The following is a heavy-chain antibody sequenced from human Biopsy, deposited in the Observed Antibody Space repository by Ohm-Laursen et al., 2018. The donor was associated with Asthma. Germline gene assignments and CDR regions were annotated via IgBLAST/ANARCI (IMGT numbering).Heavy chain of an antibody. D-gene: IGHD1-26*01. CDR2: ISFDGSNK. J-gene: IGHJ4*02. CDR3: AKDVFPGWELRRGPDY. Sequence: SLRLSCAAPGFTFSNYGMHWVRQAPGKGLDWVAVISFDGSNKNYTDSVKGRFTISRDNSRNTLHLQTNSLRAEDTAVYYCAKDVFPGWELRRGPDYWGQGTLVTVSS. CDR1: GFTFSNYG. V-gene: IGHV3-30*18.